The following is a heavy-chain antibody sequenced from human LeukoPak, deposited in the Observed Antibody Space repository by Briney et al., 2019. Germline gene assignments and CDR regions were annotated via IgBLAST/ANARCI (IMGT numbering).Heavy chain of an antibody. V-gene: IGHV4-4*07. J-gene: IGHJ3*02. CDR2: LYPGVST. CDR3: ATSSTSLGAFDI. CDR1: GGPIYSYY. Sequence: SETLSLTCSISGGPIYSYYWSWIRQTAGKGLEWIGRLYPGVSTNYNPSLKSRVTMSVDTSKNQVALQVSAVTAADTAVHYCATSSTSLGAFDIWGQGTMVTVSS. D-gene: IGHD2-2*01.